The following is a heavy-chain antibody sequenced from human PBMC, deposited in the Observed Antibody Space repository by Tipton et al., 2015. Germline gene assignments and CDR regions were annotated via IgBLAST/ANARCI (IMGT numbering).Heavy chain of an antibody. J-gene: IGHJ5*01. CDR2: VYNSGTT. D-gene: IGHD2-2*01. V-gene: IGHV4-39*01. CDR1: GGSLSTTNSF. CDR3: ARGVPGPGTNWFDS. Sequence: TLSLTCTVSGGSLSTTNSFWGWIRQPPGKGLQWLASVYNSGTTYYNASLKSRVTISVDRSKNEVSRKLTSVTAADTALYYCARGVPGPGTNWFDSWGQGTLVTVSS.